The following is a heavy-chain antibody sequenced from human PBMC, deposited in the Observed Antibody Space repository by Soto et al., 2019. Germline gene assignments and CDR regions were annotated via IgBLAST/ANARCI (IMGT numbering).Heavy chain of an antibody. Sequence: TVKDSRKASAGTFSLAAIRWVRESAGQEREWMGGIIPIFTAANYVKKIQDRVTITADESTSRAYMELSSLRSEDTPVYYCARGRPIAVFRGGPTVNWFDPWGQGTLVTVSS. D-gene: IGHD3-10*01. CDR2: IIPIFTAA. CDR1: AGTFSLAA. J-gene: IGHJ5*02. V-gene: IGHV1-69*13. CDR3: ARGRPIAVFRGGPTVNWFDP.